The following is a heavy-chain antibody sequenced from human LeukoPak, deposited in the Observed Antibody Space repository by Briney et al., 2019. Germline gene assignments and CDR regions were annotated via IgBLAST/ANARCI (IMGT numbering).Heavy chain of an antibody. CDR3: ARDGGAGWYLDL. CDR2: IYSGGST. J-gene: IGHJ2*01. D-gene: IGHD3-16*01. CDR1: GITVSSKY. V-gene: IGHV3-53*01. Sequence: GGSLRLSCAASGITVSSKYMSWVRQAPGKGLEWVSVIYSGGSTYYADSVEGRFTISRDNSKNTLYLQMNSLRVEDTAVYYCARDGGAGWYLDLWGRGTLVTVSS.